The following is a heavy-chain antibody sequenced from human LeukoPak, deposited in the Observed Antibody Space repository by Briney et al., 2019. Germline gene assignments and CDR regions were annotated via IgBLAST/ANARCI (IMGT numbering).Heavy chain of an antibody. J-gene: IGHJ4*02. CDR3: ARAAGDTFFDY. CDR2: IWYDGSNK. CDR1: EFTFSSSG. Sequence: GRSLRLSCAASEFTFSSSGMHWVRQAPGKGLEWVALIWYDGSNKYYADSVKGRFTISRDNSKNTLYLQMNNLRAEDTAVYYCARAAGDTFFDYWGQGTLVTVSS. V-gene: IGHV3-33*01. D-gene: IGHD3-16*01.